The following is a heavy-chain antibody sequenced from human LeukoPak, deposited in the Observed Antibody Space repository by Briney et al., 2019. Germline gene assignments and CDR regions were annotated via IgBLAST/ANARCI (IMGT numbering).Heavy chain of an antibody. CDR1: GFTVSTNY. CDR3: ASILRSSSGYYFHY. V-gene: IGHV3-66*01. J-gene: IGHJ4*02. D-gene: IGHD3-10*01. Sequence: GGSLRLSCAASGFTVSTNYMSWVRQAPGKGLEGVSVIYSGDTTFYADSVRGKFTISRDNSKNTLYLQMDSLRAEDTAVYYCASILRSSSGYYFHYWGQGTLVTVSS. CDR2: IYSGDTT.